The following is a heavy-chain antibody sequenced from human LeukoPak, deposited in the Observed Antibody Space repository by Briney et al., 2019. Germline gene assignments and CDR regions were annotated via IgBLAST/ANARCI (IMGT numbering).Heavy chain of an antibody. CDR3: ARDSYDSSGYYFTGH. V-gene: IGHV3-30-3*01. CDR2: ISYDGNNK. Sequence: GGSLRLSCAASGFTFSSYAMHWVRQAPGKGLEWVAVISYDGNNKYYADSVKGRFTISRDNSKNTLYLQMNSLRAEDTAVYYCARDSYDSSGYYFTGHWGQGTLVTVSS. J-gene: IGHJ4*02. D-gene: IGHD3-22*01. CDR1: GFTFSSYA.